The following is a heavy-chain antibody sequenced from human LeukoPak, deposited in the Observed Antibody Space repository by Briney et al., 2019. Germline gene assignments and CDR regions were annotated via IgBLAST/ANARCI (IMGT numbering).Heavy chain of an antibody. V-gene: IGHV3-11*01. Sequence: PGGSLRLSCAASGFTFSDYYMTWIRQAPGKGLEWVSYIIGSGTTIFYADSVKGRFTISRDNAKNLMYLQMNSRRADDTGAYYCARYSEYSADYWGQGTLVTVSS. J-gene: IGHJ4*02. CDR3: ARYSEYSADY. CDR2: IIGSGTTI. D-gene: IGHD6-6*01. CDR1: GFTFSDYY.